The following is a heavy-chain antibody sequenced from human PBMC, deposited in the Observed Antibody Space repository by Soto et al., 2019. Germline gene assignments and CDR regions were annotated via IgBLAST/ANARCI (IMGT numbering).Heavy chain of an antibody. J-gene: IGHJ4*02. V-gene: IGHV4-59*01. CDR2: IYYSGST. D-gene: IGHD1-26*01. CDR3: ARSDIVGATGGYFDY. CDR1: GGSISSYY. Sequence: SETLSITCTVSGGSISSYYWSWIRQPPGKGLEWIGYIYYSGSTNYNPSLKSRVTISVDTSKYQFSLKLSSVTAADTAVYYCARSDIVGATGGYFDYWGQGTLVTVSS.